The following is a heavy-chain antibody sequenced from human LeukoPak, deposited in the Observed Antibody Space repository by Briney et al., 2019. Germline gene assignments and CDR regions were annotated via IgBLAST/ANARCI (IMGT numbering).Heavy chain of an antibody. CDR2: IWCDGSNK. V-gene: IGHV3-33*01. J-gene: IGHJ4*02. Sequence: GGSQTLSCTPSGFTFCICGAQGARRSPDRGLEWVADIWCDGSNKYYADSVKGRFTISRDNSKNTLYLQMNSLRAEDTAVYYCAREERNVMGVSGVYFDYWGQGTLVTVSS. CDR3: AREERNVMGVSGVYFDY. D-gene: IGHD3-10*01. CDR1: GFTFCICG.